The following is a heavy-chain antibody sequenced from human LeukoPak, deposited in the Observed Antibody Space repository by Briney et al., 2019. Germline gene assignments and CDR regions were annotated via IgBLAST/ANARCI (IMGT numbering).Heavy chain of an antibody. Sequence: GGSLRLSCAASGFAFSDYWMSWVRQAPGKGLEWVANINEDGSKKHYLDSVEGRFTISRDNAKNSLYLQMNGLRADDTAVYYCAKRREGTTGRYYFDYWGQGVLVTVPS. CDR1: GFAFSDYW. CDR3: AKRREGTTGRYYFDY. V-gene: IGHV3-7*03. J-gene: IGHJ4*02. D-gene: IGHD1-1*01. CDR2: INEDGSKK.